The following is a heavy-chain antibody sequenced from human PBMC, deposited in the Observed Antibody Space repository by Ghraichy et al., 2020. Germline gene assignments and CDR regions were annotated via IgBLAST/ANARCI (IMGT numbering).Heavy chain of an antibody. CDR2: INPNSGGT. D-gene: IGHD6-19*01. CDR3: AREAKNSSGTNDAFDI. J-gene: IGHJ3*02. CDR1: GYTFTGYY. Sequence: ASVKVSCKASGYTFTGYYMHWVRQAPGQGLEWMGWINPNSGGTNYAQKFQGWVTMTRDTSISTAYMELSRLRSDDTAVYYCAREAKNSSGTNDAFDIWGQGTMVTVSS. V-gene: IGHV1-2*04.